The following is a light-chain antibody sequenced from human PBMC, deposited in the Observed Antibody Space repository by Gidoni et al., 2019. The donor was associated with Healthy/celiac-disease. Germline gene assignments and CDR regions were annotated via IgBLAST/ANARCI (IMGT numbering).Light chain of an antibody. J-gene: IGKJ4*01. CDR2: DAS. V-gene: IGKV1-33*01. CDR3: QQYDNRPQALT. Sequence: DIQMTQSPSSLSASVGDRVTITCQASQDISNYLNWYQQKPGKAPKLLIYDASNLETGVPSRFSGSGSGTDVTFTISSLQPEDIATYYCQQYDNRPQALTFGGGTKVEIK. CDR1: QDISNY.